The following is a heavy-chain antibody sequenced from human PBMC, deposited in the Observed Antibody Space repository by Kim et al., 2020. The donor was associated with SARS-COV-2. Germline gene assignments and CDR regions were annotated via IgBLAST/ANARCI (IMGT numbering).Heavy chain of an antibody. Sequence: KFHGRVTMTRDTAPSTGYMELSSLRSEDTAVYYCAREVYCGGDCYAHFDYWGQGTLVTVSS. V-gene: IGHV1-46*01. J-gene: IGHJ4*02. D-gene: IGHD2-21*02. CDR3: AREVYCGGDCYAHFDY.